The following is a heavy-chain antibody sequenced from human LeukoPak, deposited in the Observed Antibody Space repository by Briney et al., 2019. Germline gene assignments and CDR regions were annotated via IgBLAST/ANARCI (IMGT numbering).Heavy chain of an antibody. Sequence: ASVKVSCKASGYTFTSYAMNWVRQAPGQGLEWMGWINTNTGNPTYAQGFTGRFVFSLDTFVSTAYLQISSLKAEDTAVYYCARTEEYSSSWYWYYYGMDVWAKGPRSPSP. CDR1: GYTFTSYA. V-gene: IGHV7-4-1*02. D-gene: IGHD6-13*01. CDR3: ARTEEYSSSWYWYYYGMDV. CDR2: INTNTGNP. J-gene: IGHJ6*02.